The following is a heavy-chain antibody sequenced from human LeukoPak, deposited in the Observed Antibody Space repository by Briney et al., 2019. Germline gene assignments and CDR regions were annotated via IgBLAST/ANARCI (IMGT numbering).Heavy chain of an antibody. Sequence: PSETLSLTCSVSGGSISSYYWSWIRQPPGKGLQWIGYIDNRGSTNYNPSLKSRVTISVDTSKNQFSLKLSSVTAADTAVYYCARGSVVVVVAANYYYYYMDVWGKGTTVTVSS. CDR1: GGSISSYY. CDR3: ARGSVVVVVAANYYYYYMDV. J-gene: IGHJ6*03. D-gene: IGHD2-15*01. CDR2: IDNRGST. V-gene: IGHV4-59*12.